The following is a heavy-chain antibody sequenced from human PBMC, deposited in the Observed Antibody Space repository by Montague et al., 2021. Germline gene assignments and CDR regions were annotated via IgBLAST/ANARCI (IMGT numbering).Heavy chain of an antibody. CDR2: IYYSGNS. CDR1: GASITSNIYY. D-gene: IGHD6-13*01. CDR3: ARVFSSWYVGWFDP. V-gene: IGHV4-39*07. J-gene: IGHJ5*02. Sequence: SDTLSLTCTVSGASITSNIYYWGWIRQSPGKGLEWIGSIYYSGNSFCQPSLKSRITMAVDASKNQFSLKLSSVTAADTAIYYCARVFSSWYVGWFDPWGQGTLVTVSS.